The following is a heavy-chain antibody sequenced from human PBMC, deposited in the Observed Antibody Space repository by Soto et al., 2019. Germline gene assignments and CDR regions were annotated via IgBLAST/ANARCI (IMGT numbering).Heavy chain of an antibody. CDR3: ARIFVWRFDP. V-gene: IGHV4-59*01. Sequence: QVQLQESGPALVKPSETLSLTCSVSGDSISSSYWSWIRQPPGKGLEWIGSTYYSGNTNYNPSLKGRVTISVDTSKNQVSLRLNSVTAADTAVYYCARIFVWRFDPWGPGALVTVSS. D-gene: IGHD3-9*01. J-gene: IGHJ5*02. CDR2: TYYSGNT. CDR1: GDSISSSY.